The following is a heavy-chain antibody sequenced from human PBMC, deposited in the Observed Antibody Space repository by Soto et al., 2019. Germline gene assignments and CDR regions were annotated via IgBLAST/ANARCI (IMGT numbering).Heavy chain of an antibody. CDR3: VSGTYYHESGDGYYFDY. J-gene: IGHJ4*02. D-gene: IGHD3-22*01. V-gene: IGHV1-69*13. CDR1: GGTFIDYG. CDR2: IIPIFGTA. Sequence: GASVKVSCKASGGTFIDYGISWVRQAPGQGLEWMGGIIPIFGTANYAQKFQDRVTITADESSSTVYMELSSLRSEGTAVYYCVSGTYYHESGDGYYFDYWGQGTLVTVSS.